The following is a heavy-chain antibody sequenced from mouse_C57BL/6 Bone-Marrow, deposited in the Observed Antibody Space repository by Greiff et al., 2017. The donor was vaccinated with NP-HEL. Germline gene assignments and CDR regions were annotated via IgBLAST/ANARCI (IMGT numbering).Heavy chain of an antibody. CDR2: IDPENGDT. J-gene: IGHJ3*01. CDR3: TNGSRQLRLLFAY. D-gene: IGHD3-2*02. CDR1: GFNIKDDY. V-gene: IGHV14-4*01. Sequence: EVQLQQSGAELVRPGASVKLSCTASGFNIKDDYMHWVKQRPEQGLEWIGWIDPENGDTEYASKFQGKATITADTSSNTAYLQLSSLTSEDTAVYYCTNGSRQLRLLFAYWGQGTLVTVSA.